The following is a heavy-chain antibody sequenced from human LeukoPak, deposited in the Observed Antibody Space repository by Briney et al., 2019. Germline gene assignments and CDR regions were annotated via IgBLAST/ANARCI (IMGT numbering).Heavy chain of an antibody. CDR2: IYYSGST. CDR3: ARGDAAAGDQYYYYMDV. CDR1: GGSISSHY. Sequence: SETLSVTCTVSGGSISSHYWSWIRQPRGKGLEWIGYIYYSGSTNYNPSLKSRVTISVDTSKNQFSLKLSSVTAADTAVYYCARGDAAAGDQYYYYMDVWGKGTTATVSS. J-gene: IGHJ6*03. D-gene: IGHD6-13*01. V-gene: IGHV4-59*11.